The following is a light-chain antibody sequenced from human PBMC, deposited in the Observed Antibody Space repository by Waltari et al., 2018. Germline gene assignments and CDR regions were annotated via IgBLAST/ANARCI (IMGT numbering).Light chain of an antibody. CDR3: QKYGTLPAT. CDR2: DAS. CDR1: QSVSRT. J-gene: IGKJ1*01. V-gene: IGKV3-20*01. Sequence: VLTQSPGTLSLSPGERATLSCRASQSVSRTLAWYQQKPGQAPRLLIYDASTRATGIPDRFSGSGSGTDFSLTISRLEPEDFAVYYCQKYGTLPATFGQGTKVEIK.